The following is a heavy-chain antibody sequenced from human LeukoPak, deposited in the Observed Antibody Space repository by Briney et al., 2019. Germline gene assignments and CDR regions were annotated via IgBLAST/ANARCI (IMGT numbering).Heavy chain of an antibody. J-gene: IGHJ6*02. CDR2: IYSGGST. CDR3: ASVSVDIVATIYPAYYGMDV. V-gene: IGHV3-66*01. D-gene: IGHD5-12*01. Sequence: GPLRLSCAASGFTVSSNYMSWVRQAPGKGLEWVSVIYSGGSTYYADSVKGRFTISRDNSKNTLYLQMNSLRAEDTAVYYCASVSVDIVATIYPAYYGMDVWGQGTTVTVSS. CDR1: GFTVSSNY.